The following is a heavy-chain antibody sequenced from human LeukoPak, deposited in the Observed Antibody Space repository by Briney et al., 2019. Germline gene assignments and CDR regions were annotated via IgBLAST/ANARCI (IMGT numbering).Heavy chain of an antibody. CDR2: INPNSGGT. D-gene: IGHD6-13*01. CDR1: GYTFTGYY. V-gene: IGHV1-2*02. Sequence: ASVKVSCKASGYTFTGYYMHWVRQAPGQGLEWMGWINPNSGGTNYAQEFQGRVTMTRDTSISTAYMELSRLRSDDTAVYYCARVGRIKQYSSSWYVWFDPWGQGTLVTVSS. CDR3: ARVGRIKQYSSSWYVWFDP. J-gene: IGHJ5*02.